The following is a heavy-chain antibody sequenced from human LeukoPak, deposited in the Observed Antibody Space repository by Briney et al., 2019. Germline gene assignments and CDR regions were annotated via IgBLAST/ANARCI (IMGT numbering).Heavy chain of an antibody. J-gene: IGHJ4*02. CDR3: ARNTRKYSGDDYAY. V-gene: IGHV1-18*01. CDR1: GYTFTSYG. CDR2: ISAYNGNT. D-gene: IGHD5-12*01. Sequence: ASVKVSCKASGYTFTSYGISWVRQAPGQGLEWMGWISAYNGNTNYAQKLQGRVTMTTDTSTGTAYMELRSLRSDDTAVYYCARNTRKYSGDDYAYWGQGTLVTVSS.